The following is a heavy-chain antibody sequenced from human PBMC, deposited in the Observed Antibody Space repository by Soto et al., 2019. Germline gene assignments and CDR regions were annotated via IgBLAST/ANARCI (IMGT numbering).Heavy chain of an antibody. V-gene: IGHV3-48*02. J-gene: IGHJ4*02. CDR1: GFTFSSYS. Sequence: EVQLVESGGGLVQPGGSLRLSCAASGFTFSSYSMNWVRQAPGKGLEWVSYISSSSSTIYYADSVKGRFTISRDNAENSVYLQMNSLRDEDTAVYFCAGGKYSSGWPSDYWGQGTLVTVSS. D-gene: IGHD6-19*01. CDR3: AGGKYSSGWPSDY. CDR2: ISSSSSTI.